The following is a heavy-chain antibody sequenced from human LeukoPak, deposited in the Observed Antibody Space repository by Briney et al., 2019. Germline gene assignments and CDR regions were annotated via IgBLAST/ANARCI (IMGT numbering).Heavy chain of an antibody. D-gene: IGHD2-15*01. Sequence: GESLKISCKGSGYSFTSYWIGWVRQMPGKGLEWMGIIYPGDSDTRYSPSFQGQVTISADKSISTAYLQWSSLKASDTAMYYCARSGRYCSGGSCYRYGGFDPWGQGTLVTVSS. CDR2: IYPGDSDT. V-gene: IGHV5-51*01. J-gene: IGHJ5*02. CDR1: GYSFTSYW. CDR3: ARSGRYCSGGSCYRYGGFDP.